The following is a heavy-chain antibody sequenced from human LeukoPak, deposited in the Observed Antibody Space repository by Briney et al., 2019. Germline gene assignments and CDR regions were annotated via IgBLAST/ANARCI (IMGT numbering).Heavy chain of an antibody. J-gene: IGHJ4*02. D-gene: IGHD3-10*01. CDR3: ARENGSGSYAVPGFDY. V-gene: IGHV1-46*01. CDR2: INPSGGST. CDR1: GYTFTSYY. Sequence: ASVKVSCXASGYTFTSYYMHWVRQAPGQGLEWMGIINPSGGSTSYAQKFQGRVTMTRDTSTSTVYMELSSLRSEDTAVYYCARENGSGSYAVPGFDYWGQRTLVTVSS.